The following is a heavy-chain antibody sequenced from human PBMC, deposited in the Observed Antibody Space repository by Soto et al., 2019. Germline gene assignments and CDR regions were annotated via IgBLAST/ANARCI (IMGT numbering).Heavy chain of an antibody. V-gene: IGHV4-59*08. CDR3: ARRGDILTAYYNIWFDP. CDR2: IYYSGRT. D-gene: IGHD3-9*01. CDR1: GGSISDNY. J-gene: IGHJ5*02. Sequence: SETLSLTCIVSGGSISDNYWGWIRQPPGKGLEWIGYIYYSGRTNYNPSLKSRVTISVDTSKNQFSLKLSSVTAADTAVYYCARRGDILTAYYNIWFDPWGQGTLVTVSS.